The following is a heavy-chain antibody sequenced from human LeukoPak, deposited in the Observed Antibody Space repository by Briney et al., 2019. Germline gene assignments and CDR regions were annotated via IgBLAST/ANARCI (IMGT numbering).Heavy chain of an antibody. CDR2: IWYDGSNK. D-gene: IGHD5-18*01. J-gene: IGHJ4*02. CDR3: ARGRQLWLADY. Sequence: GGSLRLSCAASGFTFSNYGMHWVRQAPGKGLEWVAVIWYDGSNKYYADSVKGRFTISRDNSKNTLYLQMNSLRAEDTAVYYCARGRQLWLADYWGQGTLVTVSS. V-gene: IGHV3-33*01. CDR1: GFTFSNYG.